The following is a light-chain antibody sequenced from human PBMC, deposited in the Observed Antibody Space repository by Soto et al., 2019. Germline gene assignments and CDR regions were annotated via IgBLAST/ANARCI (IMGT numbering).Light chain of an antibody. CDR3: QAYSNWARA. V-gene: IGKV3D-15*01. Sequence: DIVKTQSPATLAVSPVERGTLSCRASQSGSRNIAWYQQNPGQAPRLLIYVASTRATGVPARFSGGGSGTEFTLTISSLQSEDFAVYYCQAYSNWARAFGQGTKVDIK. CDR2: VAS. CDR1: QSGSRN. J-gene: IGKJ1*01.